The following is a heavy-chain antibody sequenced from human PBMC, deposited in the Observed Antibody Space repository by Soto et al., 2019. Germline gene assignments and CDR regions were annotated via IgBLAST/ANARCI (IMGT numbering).Heavy chain of an antibody. CDR1: GGSISSGGYY. CDR3: ARVALYDFWSGYTNANWFDP. D-gene: IGHD3-3*01. CDR2: IYYSGST. J-gene: IGHJ5*02. V-gene: IGHV4-31*03. Sequence: PSETLSLTCTVSGGSISSGGYYWSWLRQHPGKGLEWSGYIYYSGSTYYNPSLKSRVTISVDTSKNQFSLKLSSVTAADTAVYYCARVALYDFWSGYTNANWFDPWGQGTLVTVSS.